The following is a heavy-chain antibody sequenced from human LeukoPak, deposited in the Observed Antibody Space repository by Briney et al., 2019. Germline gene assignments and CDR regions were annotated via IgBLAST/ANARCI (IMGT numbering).Heavy chain of an antibody. Sequence: PSETLSLTCTVSGGSISSYYWSWIRQPPGKGLEWIGYIYYSGSTNYNPSLKSRVTISVDTSKNQFSLKLSSVTAADTAVYYCARAYYCSSTSCYQGLRYYFDYWGQGTLVTVSS. J-gene: IGHJ4*02. D-gene: IGHD2-2*01. CDR2: IYYSGST. CDR1: GGSISSYY. V-gene: IGHV4-59*12. CDR3: ARAYYCSSTSCYQGLRYYFDY.